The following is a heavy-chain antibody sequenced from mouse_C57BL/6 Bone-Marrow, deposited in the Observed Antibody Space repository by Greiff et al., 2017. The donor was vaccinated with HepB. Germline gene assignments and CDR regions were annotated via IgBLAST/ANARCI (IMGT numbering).Heavy chain of an antibody. Sequence: VKLQQPGAELVRPGSSVKLSCKASGYTFTSYWMHWVKQRPIQGLEWIGNIDPSDSETHYNQKFKDKATLTVDKSSSTAYMQLSSLTSEDSAVYYCARSRCSSYGYFDYWGQGTTLTVSS. J-gene: IGHJ2*01. D-gene: IGHD1-1*01. CDR1: GYTFTSYW. CDR2: IDPSDSET. V-gene: IGHV1-52*01. CDR3: ARSRCSSYGYFDY.